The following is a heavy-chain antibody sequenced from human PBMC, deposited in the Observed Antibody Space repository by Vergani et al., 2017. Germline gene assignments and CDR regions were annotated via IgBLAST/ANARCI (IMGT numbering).Heavy chain of an antibody. Sequence: QVQLQQWGAGLLKPSVTLSLTCAVYGGSFSGYYWSWIRQPPGKGLEWIGEINHSGSTNYNPSLKSRVTISVDTSKNQFSLKLSSVTAADTAVYYCAREGAYSSSPFDYWGQGTLVTVSS. V-gene: IGHV4-34*01. CDR2: INHSGST. CDR1: GGSFSGYY. D-gene: IGHD6-6*01. J-gene: IGHJ4*02. CDR3: AREGAYSSSPFDY.